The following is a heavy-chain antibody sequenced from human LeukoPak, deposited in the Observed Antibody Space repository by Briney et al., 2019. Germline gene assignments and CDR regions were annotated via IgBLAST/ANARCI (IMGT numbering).Heavy chain of an antibody. V-gene: IGHV1-2*02. Sequence: ASVKVSCKASGYTFTGYYMHWVRQAPGQGLEWMGWINPNSGGTNYAQKFQGRVTMTRDTSISTAYMELRRLRSDDTAVYYCERVYYDILTGYYNFDYWGQGTLVTVSS. CDR2: INPNSGGT. J-gene: IGHJ4*02. CDR3: ERVYYDILTGYYNFDY. CDR1: GYTFTGYY. D-gene: IGHD3-9*01.